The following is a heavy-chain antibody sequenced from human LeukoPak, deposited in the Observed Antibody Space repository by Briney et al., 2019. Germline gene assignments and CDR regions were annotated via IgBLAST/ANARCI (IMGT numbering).Heavy chain of an antibody. CDR3: ARGITIFGVVTHNWFDP. CDR1: GYTFTSYD. V-gene: IGHV1-8*03. J-gene: IGHJ5*02. D-gene: IGHD3-3*01. Sequence: ASVKVSCKASGYTFTSYDINWVLQATGQGLEWMGWMNPNSGNTGYAQKFQGRVTITRNTSISTAYMELSSLRSEDTAVYYCARGITIFGVVTHNWFDPWGQGTLVTVSS. CDR2: MNPNSGNT.